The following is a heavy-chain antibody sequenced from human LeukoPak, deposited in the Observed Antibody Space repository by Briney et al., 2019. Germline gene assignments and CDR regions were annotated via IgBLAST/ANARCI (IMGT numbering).Heavy chain of an antibody. V-gene: IGHV5-51*01. CDR3: ALTYYYDSSAPRYFDY. CDR2: IYPGDSDT. CDR1: GYSFTSYW. D-gene: IGHD3-22*01. Sequence: GESLKISCKGSGYSFTSYWIGWVRQMPGKGLEWMGIIYPGDSDTRYSPSFQGQVTISADKSISTAYLQWSSLKASDTAMYYCALTYYYDSSAPRYFDYRGQGTLVTVSS. J-gene: IGHJ4*02.